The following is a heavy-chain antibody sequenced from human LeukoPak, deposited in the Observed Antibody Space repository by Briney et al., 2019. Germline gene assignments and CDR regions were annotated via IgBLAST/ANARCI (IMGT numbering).Heavy chain of an antibody. CDR2: INHSGST. D-gene: IGHD6-19*01. CDR3: ARGRATYSSGWYYFDY. Sequence: PSETLSLTCAVYGGSFSGYYWSWIRQPPGKGLEWIGEINHSGSTNYNPSFKSRVTISVDTSKNQFSLKLSSVTAADTAVYYCARGRATYSSGWYYFDYWGQGTLVTVSS. J-gene: IGHJ4*02. V-gene: IGHV4-34*01. CDR1: GGSFSGYY.